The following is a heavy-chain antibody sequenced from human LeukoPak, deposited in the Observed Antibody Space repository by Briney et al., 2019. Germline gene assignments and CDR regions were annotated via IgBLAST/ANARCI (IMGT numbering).Heavy chain of an antibody. CDR1: GFTFSNYW. CDR2: INVEGTRT. D-gene: IGHD4-11*01. V-gene: IGHV3-74*01. J-gene: IGHJ5*02. CDR3: ARSMGGSNDL. Sequence: GGSLRLSCAGSGFTFSNYWVHWVRQAPGKGLVWVSRINVEGTRTDYADSVRGRFTISRDNAKNTLYLQMNSLTAEDTAIYYCARSMGGSNDLWGQGTRVSVSS.